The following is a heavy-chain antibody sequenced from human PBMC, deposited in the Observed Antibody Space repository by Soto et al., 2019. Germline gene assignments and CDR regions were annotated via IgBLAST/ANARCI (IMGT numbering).Heavy chain of an antibody. V-gene: IGHV3-30*18. Sequence: VQLVESGGGVVQPGRSLRLSCAASGFTFSDYAMHWVRQAPGKGLEWVAVVSHDGRNTHYADSVKGRFTISRDSSKNTVSLEMTSLRAEDTAVFYCAKGGPQWLLTSDFNYWGQGALVTVSS. D-gene: IGHD6-19*01. J-gene: IGHJ4*02. CDR2: VSHDGRNT. CDR1: GFTFSDYA. CDR3: AKGGPQWLLTSDFNY.